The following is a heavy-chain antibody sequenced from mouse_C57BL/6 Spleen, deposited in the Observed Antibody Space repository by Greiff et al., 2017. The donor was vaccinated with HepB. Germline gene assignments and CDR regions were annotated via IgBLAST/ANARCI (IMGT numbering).Heavy chain of an antibody. Sequence: QVQLQQPGAELVRPGTSVKVSCKASGYAFTNYLIEWVKQRPGQGLEWIGVINPGSGGTNYNEKLKGKATLTADKSSSTAYMQLSSLTSEDSAVYFCAREKAQATSWFAYWGQGTLVTVSA. V-gene: IGHV1-54*01. CDR2: INPGSGGT. J-gene: IGHJ3*01. CDR1: GYAFTNYL. D-gene: IGHD3-2*02. CDR3: AREKAQATSWFAY.